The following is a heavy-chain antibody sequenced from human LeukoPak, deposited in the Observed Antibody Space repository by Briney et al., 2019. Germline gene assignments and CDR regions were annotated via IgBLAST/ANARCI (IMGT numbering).Heavy chain of an antibody. CDR1: GFTFSSYA. CDR2: ISYDGSNK. Sequence: PGRSLRLSCAASGFTFSSYAMHWVRQAPGKGLEWVAVISYDGSNKYYADSVKGRFTISRDNSKNTLYLQMNSLRAEDTAVYYCAKDAVGSYWPTYYFDYWGQGTLVTVSS. CDR3: AKDAVGSYWPTYYFDY. V-gene: IGHV3-30-3*01. D-gene: IGHD1-26*01. J-gene: IGHJ4*02.